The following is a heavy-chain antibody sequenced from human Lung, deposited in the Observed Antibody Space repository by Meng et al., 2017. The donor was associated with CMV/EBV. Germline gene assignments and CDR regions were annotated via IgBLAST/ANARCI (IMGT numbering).Heavy chain of an antibody. V-gene: IGHV1-69*05. J-gene: IGHJ4*02. CDR2: IIPIFGTA. D-gene: IGHD4-17*01. CDR1: TFSSYG. CDR3: ARVRSRDYGDFYAHFDY. Sequence: TFSSYGISWGRQAPGQGLEWMGGIIPIFGTANYAQKFQGRVTITTDESTSTAYMELSSLRSEDTAVYYCARVRSRDYGDFYAHFDYWGQGTLVTVSS.